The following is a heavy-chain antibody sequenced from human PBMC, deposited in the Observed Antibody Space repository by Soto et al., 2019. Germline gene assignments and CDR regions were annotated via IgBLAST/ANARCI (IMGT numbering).Heavy chain of an antibody. V-gene: IGHV3-23*01. CDR2: ISGSGGST. CDR3: LTSSGYYAEVRYFDY. D-gene: IGHD3-22*01. CDR1: GFTFSSYA. J-gene: IGHJ4*02. Sequence: GGSLRLSCAASGFTFSSYAMSWVRQAPGKGLEWVSAISGSGGSTYYADSVKGRFTISRDNSKNTLYLQMNSLRAEDTAVYYCLTSSGYYAEVRYFDYWGQGTLVTVSS.